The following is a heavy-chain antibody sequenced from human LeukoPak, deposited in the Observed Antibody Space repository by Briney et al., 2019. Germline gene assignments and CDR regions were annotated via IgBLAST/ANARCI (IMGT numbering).Heavy chain of an antibody. CDR2: TSSSSSYI. CDR1: GFTFRSYN. V-gene: IGHV3-21*01. J-gene: IGHJ4*02. D-gene: IGHD1-26*01. Sequence: GGSLRLSCAASGFTFRSYNLNWVRQAPGKGLEWVSSTSSSSSYIYYADPVKGRFTISRDNAKNSLYLQMNSLRAEDTAVYYCARDLSVGAKPDLGFDYWGQGTLVTVSS. CDR3: ARDLSVGAKPDLGFDY.